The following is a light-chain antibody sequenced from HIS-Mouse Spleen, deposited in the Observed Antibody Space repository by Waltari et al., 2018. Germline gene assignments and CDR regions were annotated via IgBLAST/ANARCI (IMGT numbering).Light chain of an antibody. V-gene: IGLV2-14*03. CDR2: DVS. Sequence: QSALTQPASVSGSPGPSITISCTGTSSDVGGSNFVSWYQQHPGKAPKLMIYDVSNRPSGVSNRFSGSKSGNTASLTISGLQAEDEADYYCSSYTSSSFNVVFGGGTKLTVL. CDR3: SSYTSSSFNVV. CDR1: SSDVGGSNF. J-gene: IGLJ2*01.